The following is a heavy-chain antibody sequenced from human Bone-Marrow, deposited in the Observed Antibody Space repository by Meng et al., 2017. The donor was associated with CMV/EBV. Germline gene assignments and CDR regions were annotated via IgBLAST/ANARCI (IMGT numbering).Heavy chain of an antibody. CDR1: AFTFSSYA. CDR3: ARGGEYGDY. CDR2: ISYDGSNK. J-gene: IGHJ4*02. V-gene: IGHV3-30*04. D-gene: IGHD3-10*01. Sequence: LTFTCAASAFTFSSYAMHWVRQAPGKGLEGVAVISYDGSNKYYADFVKGRFTISRDNSKNTLYLQMNSLRAEDTAVYYCARGGEYGDYWGQGTLVTVSS.